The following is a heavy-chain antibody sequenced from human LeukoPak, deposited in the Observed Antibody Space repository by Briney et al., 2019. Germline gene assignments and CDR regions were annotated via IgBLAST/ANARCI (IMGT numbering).Heavy chain of an antibody. Sequence: GASVKVSCKASGYTFTSYGISWVRQAPGQGLEWMGWISAYNGNTNYAQRLQGRVTMTTDTSTSTAYMELRSLRSDDTAVYYCARVEDYYGSGSYYGYWGQGTLVTVSS. CDR2: ISAYNGNT. J-gene: IGHJ4*02. CDR3: ARVEDYYGSGSYYGY. V-gene: IGHV1-18*01. D-gene: IGHD3-10*01. CDR1: GYTFTSYG.